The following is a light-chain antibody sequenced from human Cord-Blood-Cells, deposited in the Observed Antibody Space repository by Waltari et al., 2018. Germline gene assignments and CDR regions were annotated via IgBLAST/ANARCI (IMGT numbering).Light chain of an antibody. J-gene: IGKJ3*01. CDR1: QSVSRY. Sequence: EIVLPQSPATLSLSPGERATLSCRASQSVSRYLAWYQQKPGQAPRLLIYDASNRATGIPARFSGSGSGTDFTLTISSLEPEDFAVYYCQQRSNWPPLFGPGTKVDIK. V-gene: IGKV3-11*01. CDR2: DAS. CDR3: QQRSNWPPL.